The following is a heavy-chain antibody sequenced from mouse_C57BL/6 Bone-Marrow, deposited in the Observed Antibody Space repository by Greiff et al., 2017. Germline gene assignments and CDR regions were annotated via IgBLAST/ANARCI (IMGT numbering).Heavy chain of an antibody. CDR1: GYTFTTYP. J-gene: IGHJ1*03. Sequence: QVTLKECGAELVKPGASVKMSCKASGYTFTTYPIEWMKQNHGKSLEWIGNFHPYNDDTKYNEKFKGKATLTVEKSSSTVYLELSRLTSDDSAVYYCARGYYGSSHWYFDVWGTGTTVTVSS. CDR3: ARGYYGSSHWYFDV. V-gene: IGHV1-47*01. D-gene: IGHD1-1*01. CDR2: FHPYNDDT.